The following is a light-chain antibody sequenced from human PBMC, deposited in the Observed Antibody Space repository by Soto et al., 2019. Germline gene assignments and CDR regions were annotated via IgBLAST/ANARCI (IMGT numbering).Light chain of an antibody. CDR3: QQYNNWPPLT. Sequence: EIVMTQSPATLSVSPGERATLSCRVSQSVSSNLAWYQQKLGQAPRLLIYGASTRATGIPARFSGSGSGTEFSLTISSLQSEDFAFYYCQQYNNWPPLTFGGGTKVEIK. CDR2: GAS. J-gene: IGKJ4*01. V-gene: IGKV3-15*01. CDR1: QSVSSN.